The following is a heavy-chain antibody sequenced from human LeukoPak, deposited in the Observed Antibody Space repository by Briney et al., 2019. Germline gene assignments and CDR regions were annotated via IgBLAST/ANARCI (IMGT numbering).Heavy chain of an antibody. Sequence: SETLSLTCTVSGYSISSGYYWGWIRQPPGKGLEWIGYIYYSGSTNYNPSLKSRVTISVDTSKNQFSLKLSSVTAADTAVYYCARGYCGGDCYDYWGQGTLVTVSS. CDR3: ARGYCGGDCYDY. V-gene: IGHV4-61*01. J-gene: IGHJ4*02. CDR2: IYYSGST. D-gene: IGHD2-21*01. CDR1: GYSISSGYY.